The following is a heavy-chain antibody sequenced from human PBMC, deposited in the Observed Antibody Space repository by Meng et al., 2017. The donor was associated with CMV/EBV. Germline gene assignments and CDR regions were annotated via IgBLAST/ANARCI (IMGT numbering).Heavy chain of an antibody. J-gene: IGHJ4*02. Sequence: QVQLQEAGPGLVKPSQTLSLPCTVAGGSISSGDYYWSWIRQPPGKGLEWIGYIYYSGSTYYNPSLKSRVTISVDTSKSQFSLKLSSVTAADTAVYYCARTGEYPTFDYWGQGTLVTVSS. CDR3: ARTGEYPTFDY. D-gene: IGHD2/OR15-2a*01. CDR2: IYYSGST. V-gene: IGHV4-30-4*08. CDR1: GGSISSGDYY.